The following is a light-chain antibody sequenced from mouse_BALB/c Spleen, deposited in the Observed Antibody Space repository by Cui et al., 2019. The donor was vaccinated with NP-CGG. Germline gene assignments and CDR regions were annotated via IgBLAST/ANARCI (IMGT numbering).Light chain of an antibody. Sequence: QAVVTEESAPTTSPGKTVPLPCRSSTGAVTTNNFANWVQEKPDHLFTGLIGGTNNRAPGVPARFSGSLIGDKAALTITGAQTEDEAIYFCALWYSNHWVFGGGTKLTVL. CDR3: ALWYSNHWV. CDR2: GTN. CDR1: TGAVTTNNF. J-gene: IGLJ1*01. V-gene: IGLV1*01.